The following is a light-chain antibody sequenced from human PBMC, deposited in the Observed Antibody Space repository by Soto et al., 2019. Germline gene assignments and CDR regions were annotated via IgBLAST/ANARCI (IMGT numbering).Light chain of an antibody. Sequence: EIVMTQSPATLSVSPGDRATLSCWASQSVSSNLAWYQKKPGQAPRLLVWRASIRATDMAARFSGSGSGTEFTLTISSLQSEDFAVYYCQQYNNWPPWTFGQGTKVDIK. CDR2: RAS. J-gene: IGKJ1*01. CDR3: QQYNNWPPWT. CDR1: QSVSSN. V-gene: IGKV3-15*01.